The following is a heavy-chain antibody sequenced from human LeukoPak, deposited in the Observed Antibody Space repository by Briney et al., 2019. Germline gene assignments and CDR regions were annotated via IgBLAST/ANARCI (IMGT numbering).Heavy chain of an antibody. Sequence: ASVKVSCKASGYTFTGYYMHWVRQAPGQGLEWMGWINPNSGGTNYAQKFQGRVTITRDTSISTAYMELSRLRSDDTAVYYCARGATLLWFGEPLSFDYWGQGTLVTVSS. CDR1: GYTFTGYY. D-gene: IGHD3-10*01. CDR2: INPNSGGT. V-gene: IGHV1-2*02. CDR3: ARGATLLWFGEPLSFDY. J-gene: IGHJ4*02.